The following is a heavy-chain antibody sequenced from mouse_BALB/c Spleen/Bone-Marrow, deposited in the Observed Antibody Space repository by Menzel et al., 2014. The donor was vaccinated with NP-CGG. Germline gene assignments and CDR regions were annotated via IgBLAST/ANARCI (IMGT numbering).Heavy chain of an antibody. V-gene: IGHV5-12-2*01. D-gene: IGHD1-1*01. CDR2: ISNGGGST. CDR1: GFTFSSYT. J-gene: IGHJ4*01. Sequence: EVKLVESGGGLVQPGGSLKLSCAASGFTFSSYTMSWVRQTPEKRLEWVAHISNGGGSTYYPDTVKGRFTISRDNAKNTLYLQMSSLKSEDTAMYYCARHGYYGSRAMDYWGQGTLVTVSS. CDR3: ARHGYYGSRAMDY.